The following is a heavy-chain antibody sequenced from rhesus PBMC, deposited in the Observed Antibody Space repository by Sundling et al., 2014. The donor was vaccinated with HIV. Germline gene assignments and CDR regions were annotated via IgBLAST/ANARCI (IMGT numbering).Heavy chain of an antibody. Sequence: QMHLQESGPGLVKPSETLSLTCAVSGGSVSSNYWSWIRQAPGKGLEWIGRIYHSGGNTHNNPSLKSRVTISKDTSKNQFSLKLSSVTAADTAVYFCARELPGSGGFDYWGQGVVVTVSS. V-gene: IGHV4-160*01. CDR2: IYHSGGNT. CDR1: GGSVSSNY. D-gene: IGHD6-31*01. CDR3: ARELPGSGGFDY. J-gene: IGHJ6*01.